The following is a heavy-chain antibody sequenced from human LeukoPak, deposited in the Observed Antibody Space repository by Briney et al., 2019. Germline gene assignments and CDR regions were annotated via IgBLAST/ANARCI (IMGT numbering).Heavy chain of an antibody. J-gene: IGHJ3*02. CDR3: AREEYYYDSSGYYHPGAFDI. Sequence: GGSLRLSCAASGFSLSSYAMSWVRQAPGKGLEWVSAISSTDAGTYHADSVRGRFTISRDSSKNTLYLQMNSLRAEDAAVYYCAREEYYYDSSGYYHPGAFDIWGQGTMVAVSS. D-gene: IGHD3-22*01. CDR1: GFSLSSYA. V-gene: IGHV3-23*01. CDR2: ISSTDAGT.